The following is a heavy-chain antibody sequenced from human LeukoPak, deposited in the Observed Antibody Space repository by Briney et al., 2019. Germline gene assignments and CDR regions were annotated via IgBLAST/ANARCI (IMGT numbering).Heavy chain of an antibody. CDR1: RGSLSISNW. D-gene: IGHD2-2*01. Sequence: SQTLSLTCAVCRGSLSISNWWSGARQPTGKGLEWIGEIYQSGSANYNPSLKSRVTISVEKSKNQFSLKLSSVTAADTAVYYCARVHCSSTSCYYFYYWGQGTLVTVSS. J-gene: IGHJ4*02. CDR2: IYQSGSA. V-gene: IGHV4-4*02. CDR3: ARVHCSSTSCYYFYY.